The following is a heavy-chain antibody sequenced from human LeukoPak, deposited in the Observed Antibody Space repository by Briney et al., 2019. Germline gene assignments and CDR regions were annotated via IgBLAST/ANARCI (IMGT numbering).Heavy chain of an antibody. CDR2: MNPNSGNT. D-gene: IGHD6-19*01. Sequence: ASVKVSCKASGYTFTSYDINWVRQATGQGLEWMGYMNPNSGNTAYAQKFQGRVTMTRDTSISTAYMELSRLRSDDTAVYYCARDSVAGTYSGNYWGQGTLVTVSS. V-gene: IGHV1-8*01. CDR1: GYTFTSYD. CDR3: ARDSVAGTYSGNY. J-gene: IGHJ4*02.